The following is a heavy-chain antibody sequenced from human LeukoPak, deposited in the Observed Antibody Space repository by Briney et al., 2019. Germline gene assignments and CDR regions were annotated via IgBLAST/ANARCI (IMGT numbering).Heavy chain of an antibody. V-gene: IGHV4-59*01. D-gene: IGHD2-15*01. J-gene: IGHJ6*03. CDR1: GGSISSYY. CDR3: ARTMEGYCSGGSCYQYSYYMDV. Sequence: SETLSLTCTVSGGSISSYYWSWIRQPPGKGLEWIGYIYYSGSTNYNPSLKSRVTISVDTSKHQFSLKLTSVTAADTAVYYCARTMEGYCSGGSCYQYSYYMDVWGKGTTVAVSS. CDR2: IYYSGST.